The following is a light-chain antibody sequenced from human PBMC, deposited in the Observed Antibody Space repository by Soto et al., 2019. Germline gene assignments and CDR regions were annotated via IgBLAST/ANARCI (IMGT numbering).Light chain of an antibody. Sequence: EIVLTQSPDTLSLSPGERATLSCRASQSVRSNYLAWYQQKPGQAPRFLIYDASSRATGIPDRFSGSGSGTDFTFTISRLGPEDFAVYYCQQYGSSPLTFGGGTKVDI. CDR1: QSVRSNY. V-gene: IGKV3-20*01. J-gene: IGKJ4*01. CDR3: QQYGSSPLT. CDR2: DAS.